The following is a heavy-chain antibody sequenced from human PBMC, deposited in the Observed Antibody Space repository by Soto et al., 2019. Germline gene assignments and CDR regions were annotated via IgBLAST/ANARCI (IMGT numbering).Heavy chain of an antibody. Sequence: QLQLQESGSGLVKPSQTLSLTCAVSGGSISSGGYSWSWIRQPPGKGLEWIGYIYHSGSTYYNPSLKSRVTXXVXRXTNQFSLKLSSVTAADTAVYYCARVKYSSSWCWFDPWGQGTLVTVSS. CDR3: ARVKYSSSWCWFDP. D-gene: IGHD6-6*01. J-gene: IGHJ5*02. V-gene: IGHV4-30-2*01. CDR2: IYHSGST. CDR1: GGSISSGGYS.